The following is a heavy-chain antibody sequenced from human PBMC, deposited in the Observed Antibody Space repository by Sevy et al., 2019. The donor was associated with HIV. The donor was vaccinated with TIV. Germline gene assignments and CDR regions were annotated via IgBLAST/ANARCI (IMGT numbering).Heavy chain of an antibody. J-gene: IGHJ4*02. CDR3: ARDRRYSSRWYFDY. Sequence: GGSLRLSCAASGFTFSSNWMSWVRQAPGKGLEWVANIKQDGSEKYTVASVKGRFTISRDNAKNSLYLQMNSLRAVVTVLSYSARDRRYSSRWYFDYWGQGTLVTVSS. D-gene: IGHD6-13*01. CDR1: GFTFSSNW. CDR2: IKQDGSEK. V-gene: IGHV3-7*01.